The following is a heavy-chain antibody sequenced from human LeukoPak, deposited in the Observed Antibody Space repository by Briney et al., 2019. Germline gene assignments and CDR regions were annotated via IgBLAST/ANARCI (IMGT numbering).Heavy chain of an antibody. CDR2: IYSGGST. D-gene: IGHD3-22*01. CDR3: ARHTGYYYDSSGYYTAYYFDY. V-gene: IGHV3-66*04. Sequence: PGGSLRLSCAASGFTVSSNYMSWVRQAPGKGLEWVSVIYSGGSTYYADSVKGRFTISGDNSKNTLYLQMNSLRAEDTAVYYCARHTGYYYDSSGYYTAYYFDYWGQGTLVTVSS. CDR1: GFTVSSNY. J-gene: IGHJ4*02.